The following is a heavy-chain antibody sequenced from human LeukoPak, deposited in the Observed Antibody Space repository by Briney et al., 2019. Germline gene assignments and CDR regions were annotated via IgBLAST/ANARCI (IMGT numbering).Heavy chain of an antibody. V-gene: IGHV3-30*19. CDR2: ISYDGSNK. J-gene: IGHJ4*02. CDR1: GFTFSSYG. CDR3: ARDRSQRAYSYGPDGE. Sequence: GGSLRLSCAASGFTFSSYGMHRVRQAPGKGLEWAAVISYDGSNKFYADSVKGRFTISRDNSKNTLFLQMNSLRAEDTAVYYCARDRSQRAYSYGPDGEWGQGTLVTVSS. D-gene: IGHD5-18*01.